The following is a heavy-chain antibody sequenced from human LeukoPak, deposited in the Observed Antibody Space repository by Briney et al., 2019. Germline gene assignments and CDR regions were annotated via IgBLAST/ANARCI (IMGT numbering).Heavy chain of an antibody. J-gene: IGHJ4*02. V-gene: IGHV3-23*01. D-gene: IGHD6-19*01. CDR3: ARSGGWLHYFDF. CDR2: ISGSGGST. CDR1: GFTFSSYA. Sequence: GGSLRLSCAASGFTFSSYAMSWVRQAPGKGLEWFSAISGSGGSTYYADSVKGRFTISRDNSENTLYLQMNSLRAEDTAVYYCARSGGWLHYFDFWGQGTLVTVSS.